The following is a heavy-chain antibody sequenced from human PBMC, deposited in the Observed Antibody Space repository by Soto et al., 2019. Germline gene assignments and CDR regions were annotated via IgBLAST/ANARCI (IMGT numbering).Heavy chain of an antibody. CDR3: ASGRGYDILTGYYPYFDY. Sequence: EVQLVESGGGLAQPGRSLRLSCAASGFTFDDYAMHWVRQAPGKGLEWVSGISWNSGSIGYADSVKGRFTISRDNAKNSLYLQMNSLTAEDTALYYCASGRGYDILTGYYPYFDYWGQGTLVTVSS. CDR2: ISWNSGSI. J-gene: IGHJ4*02. D-gene: IGHD3-9*01. V-gene: IGHV3-9*01. CDR1: GFTFDDYA.